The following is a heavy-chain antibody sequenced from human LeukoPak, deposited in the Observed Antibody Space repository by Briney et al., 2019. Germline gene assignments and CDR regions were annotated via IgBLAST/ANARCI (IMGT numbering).Heavy chain of an antibody. D-gene: IGHD6-13*01. Sequence: ASVKVSCKASGYTFTGYYMHWVRQAPGQGLEWMGWINPNSGNTKYSQKFQGRVTITRDTSASTAYMELSRLRSEDTAVYYCATTDPSAAAGEGSDYWGQGTLVIVSA. CDR1: GYTFTGYY. CDR3: ATTDPSAAAGEGSDY. CDR2: INPNSGNT. V-gene: IGHV1-2*02. J-gene: IGHJ4*02.